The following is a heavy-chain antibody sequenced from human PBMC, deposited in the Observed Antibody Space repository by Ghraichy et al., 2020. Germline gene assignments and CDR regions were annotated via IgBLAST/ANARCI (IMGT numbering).Heavy chain of an antibody. Sequence: ASVKVSCKASGSTFTSYGINWVRQAPGQGLEWMGWISPFNGNTNYVQRLQDRVTMTTDTSTSTAYMELRSLRSDDTAVYYCARDFYYDASGPLADWGQGTLVTVSS. CDR2: ISPFNGNT. CDR1: GSTFTSYG. CDR3: ARDFYYDASGPLAD. J-gene: IGHJ4*02. D-gene: IGHD3-22*01. V-gene: IGHV1-18*04.